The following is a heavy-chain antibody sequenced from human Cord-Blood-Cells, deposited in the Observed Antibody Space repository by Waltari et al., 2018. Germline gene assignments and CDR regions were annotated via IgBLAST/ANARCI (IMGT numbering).Heavy chain of an antibody. J-gene: IGHJ3*02. V-gene: IGHV1-69*01. Sequence: QVQLVQSGAEVKKPGSSVKVSCTASGGPFRSYAISWVRQAPGQGLEWMGGIIPIFGTANYAQKFQGRVTITADESTSTAYMELSSLRSEDTAVYYCARDFPGYCSSTSCYAFDIWGQGTMVTVSS. D-gene: IGHD2-2*01. CDR2: IIPIFGTA. CDR1: GGPFRSYA. CDR3: ARDFPGYCSSTSCYAFDI.